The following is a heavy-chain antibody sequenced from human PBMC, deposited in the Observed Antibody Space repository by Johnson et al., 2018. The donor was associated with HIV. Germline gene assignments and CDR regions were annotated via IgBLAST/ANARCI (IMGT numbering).Heavy chain of an antibody. CDR1: GFTVSSNY. Sequence: QLVESGGGVAQPGRSLRLSCAASGFTVSSNYMSWVRQAPGKGLEWVSGISWNSGSIGYADSVKGRFTISRDNAKNSLYLQMNSLRAEDTALYYCASLVGSSSGEAFDIWGQGTMVTVSS. CDR2: ISWNSGSI. J-gene: IGHJ3*02. V-gene: IGHV3-9*01. D-gene: IGHD6-6*01. CDR3: ASLVGSSSGEAFDI.